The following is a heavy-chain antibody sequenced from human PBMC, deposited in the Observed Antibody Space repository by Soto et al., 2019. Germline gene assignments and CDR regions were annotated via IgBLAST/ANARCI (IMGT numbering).Heavy chain of an antibody. J-gene: IGHJ3*02. CDR3: ARDSCEPGIAAIDAFDI. CDR1: GFTFSSYS. V-gene: IGHV3-21*01. CDR2: ISSSSSYI. D-gene: IGHD6-13*01. Sequence: EVQLVESGGGLVKPGGSLRLSCAASGFTFSSYSMNWVRQAPGKGLEWVSSISSSSSYIYYADSVKGRFTISRDNAKNSLYLQMNSLRAEDTAVYYCARDSCEPGIAAIDAFDIWGQGTMVTVSS.